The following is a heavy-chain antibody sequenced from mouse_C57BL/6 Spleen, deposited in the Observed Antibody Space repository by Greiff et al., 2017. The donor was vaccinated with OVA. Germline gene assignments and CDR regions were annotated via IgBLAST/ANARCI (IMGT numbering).Heavy chain of an antibody. Sequence: EVQRVESEGGLVQPGSSMKLSCTASGFTFSDYYMAWVRQVPEKGLEWVANINYDGSSTYYLDSLKSRFIISRDNAKNILYLQMSSLKSEDTATYYCAREEAQALYFDYWGQGTTLTVSS. J-gene: IGHJ2*01. D-gene: IGHD3-2*02. CDR1: GFTFSDYY. CDR3: AREEAQALYFDY. V-gene: IGHV5-16*01. CDR2: INYDGSST.